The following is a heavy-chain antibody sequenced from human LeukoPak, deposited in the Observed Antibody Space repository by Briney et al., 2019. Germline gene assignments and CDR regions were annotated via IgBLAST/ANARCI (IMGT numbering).Heavy chain of an antibody. Sequence: SETLSLTCTVSGGSISSGSYYWSWIRQPAGNRLEWIGRIYTSGSTNYNPSLKSRVTISVDTSMTQCSLKRSSVTAADTAVYYCAREKLLAYDYWGQGTLVTVSS. V-gene: IGHV4-61*02. CDR3: AREKLLAYDY. J-gene: IGHJ4*02. CDR2: IYTSGST. D-gene: IGHD1-26*01. CDR1: GGSISSGSYY.